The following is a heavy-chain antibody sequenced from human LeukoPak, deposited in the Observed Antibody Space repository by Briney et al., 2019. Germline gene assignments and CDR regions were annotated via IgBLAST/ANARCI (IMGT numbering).Heavy chain of an antibody. CDR1: GYTFTNFG. D-gene: IGHD2-15*01. V-gene: IGHV1-18*01. CDR3: ARSGCSAGSCYSQTVKFDS. CDR2: ISAYNGNT. J-gene: IGHJ4*02. Sequence: ASVKVSCKASGYTFTNFGISWVRQAPGQGLEWMAWISAYNGNTDNAQKFQGRVTVTADTSTSTAYMELRSLRSDDTAVYYCARSGCSAGSCYSQTVKFDSWGQGTLVTVSS.